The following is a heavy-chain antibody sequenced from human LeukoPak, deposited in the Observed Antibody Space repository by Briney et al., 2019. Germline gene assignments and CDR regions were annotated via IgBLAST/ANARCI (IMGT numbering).Heavy chain of an antibody. CDR3: ARRFLYRASRYFDY. V-gene: IGHV5-51*01. D-gene: IGHD3-16*01. CDR1: GYSFTNYW. J-gene: IGHJ4*02. Sequence: GESLKISCKGSGYSFTNYWIGWERQMPGKGLEWMGIIYPGDSDTRYSPSFQGQVTISADKSVSTAYLQWSSLKASDTDTYFCARRFLYRASRYFDYWGQGTLVTVSS. CDR2: IYPGDSDT.